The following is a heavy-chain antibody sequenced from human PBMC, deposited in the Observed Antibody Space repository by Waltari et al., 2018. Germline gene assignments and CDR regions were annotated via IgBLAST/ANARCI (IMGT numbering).Heavy chain of an antibody. D-gene: IGHD6-19*01. J-gene: IGHJ3*02. V-gene: IGHV4-34*01. CDR1: GGSSSGYS. CDR3: ARERVRRPSKWLVPVHDAFDI. CDR2: INHSGRT. Sequence: QVQLQQWGAGRLKPSETRSLTCAVYGGSSSGYSWSGTGQPPGRGREWIGEINHSGRTNCNPSLKSRVTISVDTSKNQFSLKLSSVTAADTAVYYCARERVRRPSKWLVPVHDAFDIWGQGTMVTVSS.